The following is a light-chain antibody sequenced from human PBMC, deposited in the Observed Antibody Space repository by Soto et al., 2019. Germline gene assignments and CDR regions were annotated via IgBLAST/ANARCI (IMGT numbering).Light chain of an antibody. CDR2: STS. V-gene: IGLV8-61*01. Sequence: QAVVTQESSFSVSPGGTVTLPCGLTSGSVSTANNPNWYQKTPGQAPRTLIYSTSTRSSGVPDRFSGSILGNKAALTVTGAQADDESDYYCALFMGNGISVFGTGTKLTVL. CDR1: SGSVSTANN. J-gene: IGLJ1*01. CDR3: ALFMGNGISV.